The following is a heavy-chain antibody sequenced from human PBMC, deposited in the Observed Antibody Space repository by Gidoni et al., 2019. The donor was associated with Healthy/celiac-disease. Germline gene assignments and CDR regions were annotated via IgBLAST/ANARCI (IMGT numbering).Heavy chain of an antibody. D-gene: IGHD3-22*01. CDR2: IYYSGST. Sequence: QVQLQESGPGLVKPSETLSLTCTVSGGSISSYYWSWIRQPPGKGLEWIGYIYYSGSTNYNPSLKSRVTISVDTSKNQFSLKLSSVTAADTAVYYCARDLYYYDSSGYPYDAFDIWGQGTMVTVSS. J-gene: IGHJ3*02. CDR3: ARDLYYYDSSGYPYDAFDI. V-gene: IGHV4-59*01. CDR1: GGSISSYY.